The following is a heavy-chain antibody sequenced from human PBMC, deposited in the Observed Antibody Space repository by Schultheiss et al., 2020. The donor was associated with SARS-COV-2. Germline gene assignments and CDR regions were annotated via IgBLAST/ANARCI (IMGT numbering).Heavy chain of an antibody. CDR2: INPSGGST. CDR1: GGTFSSYA. V-gene: IGHV1-46*01. CDR3: AREGDVGTTSYMDV. Sequence: ASVKVSCKASGGTFSSYAISWVRQAPGQGLEWMGIINPSGGSTSYAQKFQGRVTMTRDTSTSTVYMELSSLRSEDTAVYYCAREGDVGTTSYMDVWGKGTTVTVSS. D-gene: IGHD1-7*01. J-gene: IGHJ6*03.